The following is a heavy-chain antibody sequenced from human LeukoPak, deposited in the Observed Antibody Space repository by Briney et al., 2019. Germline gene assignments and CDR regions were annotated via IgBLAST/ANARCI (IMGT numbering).Heavy chain of an antibody. J-gene: IGHJ2*01. CDR3: ARAKGVLRFLEWYAHDWYFDL. Sequence: GGSLRLSCAASGFTFSSYWMSWVRQAPGKGLEWVANIKQDGREKYYVDSVKGRFTISRDNAKNSLYLQMNSLRAEDTAVYYCARAKGVLRFLEWYAHDWYFDLWGRGTLVTVSS. V-gene: IGHV3-7*01. D-gene: IGHD3-3*01. CDR1: GFTFSSYW. CDR2: IKQDGREK.